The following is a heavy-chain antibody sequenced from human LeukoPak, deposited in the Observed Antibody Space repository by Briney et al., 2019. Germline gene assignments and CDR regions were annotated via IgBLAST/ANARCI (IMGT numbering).Heavy chain of an antibody. Sequence: SETLSLTCTVSGGSVSSGSYYWSWIRQPPGKGLEWIGYIYYSGSTNYNPSLKSRVTISADTSKNQFSLKLSSVTAADTAVYYCARGQRKVLLWFGELLYYFDYWGQGTLVTVSS. CDR3: ARGQRKVLLWFGELLYYFDY. CDR2: IYYSGST. CDR1: GGSVSSGSYY. V-gene: IGHV4-61*01. J-gene: IGHJ4*02. D-gene: IGHD3-10*01.